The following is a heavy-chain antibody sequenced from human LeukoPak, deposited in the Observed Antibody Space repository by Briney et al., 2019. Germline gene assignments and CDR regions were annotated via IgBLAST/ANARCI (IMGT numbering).Heavy chain of an antibody. V-gene: IGHV3-23*01. CDR2: ISGDGDST. CDR3: AKDEGEGATTHFDY. D-gene: IGHD1-26*01. CDR1: GFTFSTYT. J-gene: IGHJ4*02. Sequence: GGSLRLSCVASGFTFSTYTMAWVRQAPGGGLEWVSGISGDGDSTYYADSVKGRFAISRDNSKSTLYLQMNSLRAEDTAVYYCAKDEGEGATTHFDYWGQGTLVTVSS.